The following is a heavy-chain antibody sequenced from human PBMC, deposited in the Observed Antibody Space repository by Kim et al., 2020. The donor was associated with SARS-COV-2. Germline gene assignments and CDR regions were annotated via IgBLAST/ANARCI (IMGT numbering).Heavy chain of an antibody. CDR2: TYYRSKWYN. J-gene: IGHJ4*02. Sequence: SQTLSLTCAISGDSVSSNSAAWNWIRQSPSRGLEWLGRTYYRSKWYNDYVVSVKSRITINPDTSKNQFSLQLNSVTPEDTAVYYCARVGTMVRGVIPYFVYWGQGTLVTVSS. CDR1: GDSVSSNSAA. V-gene: IGHV6-1*01. CDR3: ARVGTMVRGVIPYFVY. D-gene: IGHD3-10*01.